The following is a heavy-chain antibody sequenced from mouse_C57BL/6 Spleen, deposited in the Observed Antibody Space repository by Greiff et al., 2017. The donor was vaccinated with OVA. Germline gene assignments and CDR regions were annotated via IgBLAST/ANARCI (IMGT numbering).Heavy chain of an antibody. J-gene: IGHJ4*01. CDR2: IWRGGST. CDR1: GFSLTSYG. CDR3: AKKDSNYGAMDY. D-gene: IGHD2-5*01. Sequence: VKVVESGPGLVQPSQSLSITCTVSGFSLTSYGVHWVRQSPGKGLEWLGVIWRGGSTDYNAAFMSRLSITKDNSKSQVFFKMNSLQADDTAIYYCAKKDSNYGAMDYWGQGTSVTVSS. V-gene: IGHV2-5*01.